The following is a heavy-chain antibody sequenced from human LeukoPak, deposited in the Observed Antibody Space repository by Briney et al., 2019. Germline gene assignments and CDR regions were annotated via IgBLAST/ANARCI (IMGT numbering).Heavy chain of an antibody. CDR1: GGTFSSYA. V-gene: IGHV1-69*13. D-gene: IGHD2-2*01. CDR3: ARPNPYCSSTSCPPDY. CDR2: IIPIFGTA. Sequence: ASVKVSCKASGGTFSSYAISWVRQAPGQGLEWMGGIIPIFGTANYAQKFQGRVTITADESTSTAYMELSSLRSEDTAVYYCARPNPYCSSTSCPPDYWGQGTLVTVSS. J-gene: IGHJ4*02.